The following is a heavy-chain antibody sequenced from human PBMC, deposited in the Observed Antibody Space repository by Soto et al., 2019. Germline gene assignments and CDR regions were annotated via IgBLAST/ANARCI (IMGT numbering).Heavy chain of an antibody. J-gene: IGHJ6*02. CDR2: INPNSGGT. CDR3: ARAGIAARETDYYYYYGMDV. Sequence: ASVKVSCKASGYTFTGCYMHWVRQAPGQGLEWMGWINPNSGGTNYAQKFQGWVTMTRDTSISTAYMELSRLRSDDTAVYYCARAGIAARETDYYYYYGMDVWGQGTTVTVSS. D-gene: IGHD6-6*01. CDR1: GYTFTGCY. V-gene: IGHV1-2*04.